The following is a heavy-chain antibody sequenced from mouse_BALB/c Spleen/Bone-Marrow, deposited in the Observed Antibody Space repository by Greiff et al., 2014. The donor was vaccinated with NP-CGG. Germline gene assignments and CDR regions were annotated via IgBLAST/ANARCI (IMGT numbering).Heavy chain of an antibody. J-gene: IGHJ3*01. Sequence: VQGVESGPGLVAPSQSLSITCTVSGFSLTSYGVHWVRQPPGKGLEWLGVIWAGGSTNYNSALMSRLSTSKDNSKSQVFLKMNSLQTDDTAMYYCARDYDEWFAYWGQGTLVTVSA. V-gene: IGHV2-9*02. CDR2: IWAGGST. CDR3: ARDYDEWFAY. CDR1: GFSLTSYG. D-gene: IGHD2-12*01.